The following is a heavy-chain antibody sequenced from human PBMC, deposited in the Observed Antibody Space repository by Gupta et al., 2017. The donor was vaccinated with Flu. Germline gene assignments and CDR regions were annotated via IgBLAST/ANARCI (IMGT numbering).Heavy chain of an antibody. CDR2: INPSSGDK. J-gene: IGHJ4*02. Sequence: QVHLVQSGAELKKPGASLNVSCQASGYAFSEYYVHWIRQAPGQGLEWMGRINPSSGDKDYAQKFEGRVALTRDTSINTVYLHLSGLTSDDTATYFCARDFSTADGVPHVDHFDHWGQGTLVTVSS. V-gene: IGHV1-2*06. D-gene: IGHD3-3*01. CDR1: GYAFSEYY. CDR3: ARDFSTADGVPHVDHFDH.